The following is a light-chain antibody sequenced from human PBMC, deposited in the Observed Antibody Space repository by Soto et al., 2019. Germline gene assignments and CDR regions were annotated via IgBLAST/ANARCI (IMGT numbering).Light chain of an antibody. CDR2: GNN. Sequence: QLVLTQPPSVSGAPGQRVTISCTGSSSNIGAGYDVHWYQQLPGTAPKLLIYGNNNRPSGVPDRFSGSKSGTSASLAITGLQAEDEADYYCLSYDGSLSGSRVFGGGTKLTVL. CDR1: SSNIGAGYD. CDR3: LSYDGSLSGSRV. J-gene: IGLJ2*01. V-gene: IGLV1-40*01.